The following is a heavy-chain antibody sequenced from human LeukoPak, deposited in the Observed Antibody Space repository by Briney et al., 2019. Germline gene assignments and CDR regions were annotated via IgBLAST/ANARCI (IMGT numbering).Heavy chain of an antibody. CDR1: GGSFSGYY. CDR2: MNHSGST. V-gene: IGHV4-34*01. J-gene: IGHJ4*02. D-gene: IGHD3-22*01. CDR3: ARVYDSSGYYSRRLYNHFDY. Sequence: SETLSLTCAVYGGSFSGYYWSWIRQPPGKGLEWIGEMNHSGSTNYNPSLKSRVTISVDTSKNQFSLKLSSVTAADTAVYYCARVYDSSGYYSRRLYNHFDYSGQGTLVTVSP.